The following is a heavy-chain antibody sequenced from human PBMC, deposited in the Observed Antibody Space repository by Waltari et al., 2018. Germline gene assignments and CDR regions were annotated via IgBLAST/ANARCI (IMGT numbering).Heavy chain of an antibody. Sequence: WGWGPRSPWKGLEWIGQIHRSGRTYYNPSLESRVSVSMDTSNNKFFLKLSSAIAADTAVYYCARDRGRGLYFDSWGQGTLVTVSP. V-gene: IGHV4-4*02. CDR2: IHRSGRT. J-gene: IGHJ4*02. D-gene: IGHD2-15*01. CDR3: ARDRGRGLYFDS.